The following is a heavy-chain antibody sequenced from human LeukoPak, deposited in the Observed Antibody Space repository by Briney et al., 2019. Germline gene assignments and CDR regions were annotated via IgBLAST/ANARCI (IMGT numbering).Heavy chain of an antibody. Sequence: SESLSLTCPVSDRSVSSGGYYWGWIRQPPGKGLEWIGTIYYSGSTYYDPSLKSRVTISVDTSKNQFSLNLSSVTATDTAVYYCARGGTLMTMVNWGQGTLVTVSS. V-gene: IGHV4-39*07. J-gene: IGHJ4*02. CDR3: ARGGTLMTMVN. D-gene: IGHD4/OR15-4a*01. CDR2: IYYSGST. CDR1: DRSVSSGGYY.